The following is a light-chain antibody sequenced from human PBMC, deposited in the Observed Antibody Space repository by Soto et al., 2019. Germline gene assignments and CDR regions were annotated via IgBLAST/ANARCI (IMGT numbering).Light chain of an antibody. CDR3: SSYTTTSTYV. V-gene: IGLV2-14*01. CDR1: SGDIGEYDY. J-gene: IGLJ1*01. Sequence: QSVLTQPASVSGSPGQSITISCTGTSGDIGEYDYVSWFQQHAGKAPKLLIYEVHDRPSGVSNRFSGSKSGNTASLTISGLRAEDEAVYFCSSYTTTSTYVFGTGTKVTVL. CDR2: EVH.